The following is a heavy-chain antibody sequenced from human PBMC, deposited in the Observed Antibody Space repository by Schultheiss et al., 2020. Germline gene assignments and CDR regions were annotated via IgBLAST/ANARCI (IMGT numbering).Heavy chain of an antibody. J-gene: IGHJ4*02. CDR1: GGSISSGGYY. V-gene: IGHV4-31*03. D-gene: IGHD3-22*01. CDR2: IYYSGST. CDR3: ARGLLDIDSSGYYFDY. Sequence: SQTLSLTCTVSGGSISSGGYYWSWIRQHPGKGLEWIGYIYYSGSTYYNPSLKSRVTISVDTSKNQFSLKLSSVTAADTAVYYCARGLLDIDSSGYYFDYWGQGTLVNVSS.